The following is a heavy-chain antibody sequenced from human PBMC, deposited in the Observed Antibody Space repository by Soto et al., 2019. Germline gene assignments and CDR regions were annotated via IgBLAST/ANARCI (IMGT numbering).Heavy chain of an antibody. CDR1: GYTFTSYG. CDR3: ARWMRPGGGLWSAYYYYYMDV. CDR2: ISAYNGNT. V-gene: IGHV1-18*01. Sequence: ASVKVSCKASGYTFTSYGISWVRQAPGQGLEWMGWISAYNGNTNYAQKLQGRVTMTTDTSTSTAYMELRSLRSDDTAVYYCARWMRPGGGLWSAYYYYYMDVWGKGTTVTVSS. J-gene: IGHJ6*03. D-gene: IGHD2-15*01.